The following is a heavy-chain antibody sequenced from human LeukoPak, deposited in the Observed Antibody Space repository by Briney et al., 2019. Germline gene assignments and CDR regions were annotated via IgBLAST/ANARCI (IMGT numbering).Heavy chain of an antibody. CDR2: TSSSDAGT. Sequence: GVSLRLSCAASGFTLSTYAMSWVRQTPGKGLEWVAATSSSDAGTYHADSVRGRFTISSDNSKNTLYLQMNSLRAEDAAVYFCAKAPVTSCRGAYCYPFDSWGQGTLVTVSS. CDR3: AKAPVTSCRGAYCYPFDS. CDR1: GFTLSTYA. V-gene: IGHV3-23*01. D-gene: IGHD2-21*01. J-gene: IGHJ4*02.